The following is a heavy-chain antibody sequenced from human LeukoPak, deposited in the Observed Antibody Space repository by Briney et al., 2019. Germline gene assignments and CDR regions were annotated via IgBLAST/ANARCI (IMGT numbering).Heavy chain of an antibody. D-gene: IGHD3-10*01. V-gene: IGHV4-4*02. CDR2: IYHSGST. CDR1: GGSINNDNW. Sequence: SGTLSLTCDVSGGSINNDNWWSWVRQPPGKGLEWIGEIYHSGSTNYNPSLKSRVIISVDKSKNQFSLKLSSVTAADTAVYYCARVERYGLPNWGQGTLVTVSS. CDR3: ARVERYGLPN. J-gene: IGHJ4*02.